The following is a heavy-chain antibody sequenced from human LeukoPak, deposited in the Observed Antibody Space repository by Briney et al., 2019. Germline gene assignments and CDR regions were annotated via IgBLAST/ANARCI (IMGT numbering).Heavy chain of an antibody. J-gene: IGHJ4*02. Sequence: ASVKVSCKASGYTFTSYAMHWVRQAPGQRLEWMGWINAGNGNTKYSQKFQGRVIITRDTSASTAYMELSSLRSEDTAVYYCARDWWFGEGSFDYWGQGTLVTVSS. D-gene: IGHD3-10*01. CDR2: INAGNGNT. CDR1: GYTFTSYA. CDR3: ARDWWFGEGSFDY. V-gene: IGHV1-3*01.